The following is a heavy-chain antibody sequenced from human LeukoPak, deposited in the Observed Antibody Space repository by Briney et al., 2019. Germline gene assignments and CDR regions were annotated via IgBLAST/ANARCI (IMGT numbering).Heavy chain of an antibody. J-gene: IGHJ4*02. CDR3: MTLFGFANGVDF. CDR2: IKSTADGGTT. CDR1: GLTSTNAW. Sequence: GGSLRLSCAASGLTSTNAWMSWVRQAPGKGLEWVGLIKSTADGGTTDYAAPVKGRFIISRDAPKNTLYLQMNSLKTEDTALYYCMTLFGFANGVDFWGQGTLVTVSS. D-gene: IGHD3-16*01. V-gene: IGHV3-15*07.